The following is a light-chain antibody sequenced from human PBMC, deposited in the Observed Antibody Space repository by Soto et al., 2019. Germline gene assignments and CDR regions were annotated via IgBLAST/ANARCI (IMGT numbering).Light chain of an antibody. CDR3: QHYNSYSEA. V-gene: IGKV1-5*03. Sequence: IRMTLSASTLSGSVGDRVTMTCRASQTISSWLAWYQQKPGKAPKLLIYKASTLKSGVPSRFSGSGSGTEFTLTISSLQPDDFATYYCQHYNSYSEAFGQRTKVDIK. J-gene: IGKJ1*01. CDR2: KAS. CDR1: QTISSW.